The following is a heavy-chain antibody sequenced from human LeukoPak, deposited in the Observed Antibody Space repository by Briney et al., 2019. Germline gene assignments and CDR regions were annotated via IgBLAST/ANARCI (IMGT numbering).Heavy chain of an antibody. Sequence: SETLSLTCTVSGGFISSYYWSWIRQPAGKGLEWIGRIYTSGSTNYSPSLKSRVTMSVDTSKNQFSLKLSSVTAADTAVYYCARLVGRNVLRYFDWFGGGTFDIWGQGTMVTVSS. CDR3: ARLVGRNVLRYFDWFGGGTFDI. CDR1: GGFISSYY. V-gene: IGHV4-4*07. CDR2: IYTSGST. D-gene: IGHD3-9*01. J-gene: IGHJ3*02.